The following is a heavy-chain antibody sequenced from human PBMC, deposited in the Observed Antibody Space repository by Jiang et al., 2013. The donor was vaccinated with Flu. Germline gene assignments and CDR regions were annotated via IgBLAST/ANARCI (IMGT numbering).Heavy chain of an antibody. V-gene: IGHV3-11*03. CDR3: ARRYYYDSSGYYYGFDY. D-gene: IGHD3-22*01. CDR1: GFTFSDYY. J-gene: IGHJ4*02. CDR2: ISSSSSYT. Sequence: VQLLESGGGLVKPGGSLRLSCAASGFTFSDYYMSWIRQAPGKGLEWVSYISSSSSYTNYADSVKGRFTISRDNAKNSLYLQMNSLRAEDTAVYYCARRYYYDSSGYYYGFDYWGQGTLVTVSS.